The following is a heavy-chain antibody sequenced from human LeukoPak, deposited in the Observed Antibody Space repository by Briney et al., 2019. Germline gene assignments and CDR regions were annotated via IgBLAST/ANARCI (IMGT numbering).Heavy chain of an antibody. Sequence: ASVKVSCKASGGTFSSYDISWVRQAPGQGLEWMGGIIPIFGTANYAQKFQGRVTITADESTSTAYMELSSLRSEDTAVYYCARGPLVPAHLDLWGQGTLVTVSS. J-gene: IGHJ4*02. D-gene: IGHD2-2*01. CDR3: ARGPLVPAHLDL. V-gene: IGHV1-69*13. CDR2: IIPIFGTA. CDR1: GGTFSSYD.